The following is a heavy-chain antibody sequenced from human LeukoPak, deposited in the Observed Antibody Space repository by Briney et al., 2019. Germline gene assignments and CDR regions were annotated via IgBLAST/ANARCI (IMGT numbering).Heavy chain of an antibody. V-gene: IGHV1-46*01. J-gene: IGHJ3*01. CDR2: INPDGGNT. Sequence: ASVKVSCKASGYTFTNSYIHWVRQAPGQVLEWMGLINPDGGNTNYAQNFQGRVTLTRDTSTSTVYMELSSLRSEDTAIYYCARIRDGYDDAYDLWGQGTVVTVPS. CDR1: GYTFTNSY. D-gene: IGHD5-24*01. CDR3: ARIRDGYDDAYDL.